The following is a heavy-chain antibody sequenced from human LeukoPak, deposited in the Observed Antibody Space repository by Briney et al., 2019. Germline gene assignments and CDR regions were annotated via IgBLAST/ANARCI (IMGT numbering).Heavy chain of an antibody. V-gene: IGHV3-23*01. J-gene: IGHJ6*03. Sequence: GGSLRLSCAASGFTFSSYAMPWVRQAPGKGLEWVSAISGSGGSTYYADSVKGRFTIYRDNSKNTLYLQMNSLRAEDTAVYYCARDLYYDILTGYYRYMDVWGKGTTVTISS. CDR2: ISGSGGST. CDR1: GFTFSSYA. CDR3: ARDLYYDILTGYYRYMDV. D-gene: IGHD3-9*01.